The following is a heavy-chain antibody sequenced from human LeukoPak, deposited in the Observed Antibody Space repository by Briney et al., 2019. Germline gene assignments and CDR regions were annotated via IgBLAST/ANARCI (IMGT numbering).Heavy chain of an antibody. Sequence: ASVKVSCKASGYTFTNYGISWVRQAPGQGLEWMAWINVYNGKTYYAQNFQGRLTMTTDTSTSTAYMEPRNLRSDDSAVYYCARDQGYYYDSTGYVFDSWGQGTLVTVSS. CDR3: ARDQGYYYDSTGYVFDS. CDR1: GYTFTNYG. V-gene: IGHV1-18*01. D-gene: IGHD3-22*01. J-gene: IGHJ4*02. CDR2: INVYNGKT.